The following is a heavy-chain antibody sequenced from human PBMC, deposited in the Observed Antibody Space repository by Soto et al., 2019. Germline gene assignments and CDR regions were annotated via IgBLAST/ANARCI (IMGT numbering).Heavy chain of an antibody. CDR1: GGSISSGGYY. Sequence: PSETLSLTCTVSGGSISSGGYYWSWIRQHPGKGLEWIGYIYYSGSTYYNPSLKSRVTISVDTSKNQFSLKLSSVTAADTAVYYCASSVVDIVATPWFDPWGQGTLVTVSS. CDR3: ASSVVDIVATPWFDP. CDR2: IYYSGST. D-gene: IGHD5-12*01. J-gene: IGHJ5*02. V-gene: IGHV4-31*03.